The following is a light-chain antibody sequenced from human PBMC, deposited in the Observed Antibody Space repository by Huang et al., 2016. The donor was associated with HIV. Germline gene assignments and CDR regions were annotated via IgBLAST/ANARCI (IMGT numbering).Light chain of an antibody. Sequence: DVGMTQSPHSLPVTPGEPASISCRSSQSLRHTNGKTYLDWYLQKPGQSPQLLTYLGSNRASVDRDRFSGSGSGTDFTLKISRVEAEDVGVNYCMQALHTPWTFGQGTKVEIK. V-gene: IGKV2-28*01. CDR1: QSLRHTNGKTY. CDR3: MQALHTPWT. J-gene: IGKJ1*01. CDR2: LGS.